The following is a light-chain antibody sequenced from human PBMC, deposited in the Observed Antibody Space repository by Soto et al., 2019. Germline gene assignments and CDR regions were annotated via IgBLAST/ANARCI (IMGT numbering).Light chain of an antibody. V-gene: IGKV3-15*01. CDR1: QSVSSN. CDR3: QQYNNWPLT. CDR2: GAF. J-gene: IGKJ4*01. Sequence: EIVMTQSPATLSVSPGERATLSCRASQSVSSNLAWYQQQPCQAPRLLIYGAFTRATGFPARFSGSGSGTEFTLTINRLQSEDFAVYYCQQYNNWPLTFGGGTKVEIK.